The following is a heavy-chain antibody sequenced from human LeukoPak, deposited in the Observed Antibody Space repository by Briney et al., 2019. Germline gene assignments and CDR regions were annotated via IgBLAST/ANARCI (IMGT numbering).Heavy chain of an antibody. CDR1: GFTFSIYW. Sequence: TGGSLRLSCAASGFTFSIYWMSWVRQAPGKGLERVANIEQDGSEKYYVDSVKGRFTISRDNAKNSLYLQMNSLRAEDTAVYYCARELPHNWFDPWGQGTLVTVSS. J-gene: IGHJ5*02. CDR3: ARELPHNWFDP. CDR2: IEQDGSEK. V-gene: IGHV3-7*01.